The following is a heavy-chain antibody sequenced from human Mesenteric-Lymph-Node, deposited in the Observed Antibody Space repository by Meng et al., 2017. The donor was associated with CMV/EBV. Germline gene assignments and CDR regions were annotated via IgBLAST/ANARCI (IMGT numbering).Heavy chain of an antibody. CDR1: GYTFTGYY. CDR3: ARGRGVAAKRRGVHYYGMDV. Sequence: ASVKVSCKASGYTFTGYYMHWVRQAPGQGLEWMGWMNPNSGNTGYAQKFQGRVTMTRNTSISTAYMELSSLRSEDTAVYYCARGRGVAAKRRGVHYYGMDVWGQGTTVTVSS. V-gene: IGHV1-8*02. CDR2: MNPNSGNT. D-gene: IGHD2-15*01. J-gene: IGHJ6*02.